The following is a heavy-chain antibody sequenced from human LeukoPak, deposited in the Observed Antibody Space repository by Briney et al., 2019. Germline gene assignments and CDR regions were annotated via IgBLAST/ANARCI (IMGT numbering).Heavy chain of an antibody. J-gene: IGHJ4*02. V-gene: IGHV4-39*01. CDR1: GGSIISSNHY. Sequence: PSETLSLTCTVSGGSIISSNHYWGWPRQPPGKGLEWFGSISYSGGTAYNPSLRSRVTISVDTSKNQFSLKLSSVTAADTAVYYCARGLSAIVYWGQGTLVTVSS. CDR3: ARGLSAIVY. CDR2: ISYSGGT. D-gene: IGHD2-15*01.